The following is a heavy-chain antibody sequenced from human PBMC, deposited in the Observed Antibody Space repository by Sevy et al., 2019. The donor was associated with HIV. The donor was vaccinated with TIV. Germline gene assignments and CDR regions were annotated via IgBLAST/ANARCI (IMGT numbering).Heavy chain of an antibody. V-gene: IGHV3-30*02. J-gene: IGHJ5*02. D-gene: IGHD4-4*01. CDR1: GFTFNFHG. CDR2: IWHDGSNK. CDR3: ARETDNSARWLDP. Sequence: GGSLRLSCAASGFTFNFHGMHWVRQAPGKGLEWVAFIWHDGSNKYMADSVKGRFTISRDNSKNTLFLQMNSLTVEDTAVYYCARETDNSARWLDPWGEGTLVTVSS.